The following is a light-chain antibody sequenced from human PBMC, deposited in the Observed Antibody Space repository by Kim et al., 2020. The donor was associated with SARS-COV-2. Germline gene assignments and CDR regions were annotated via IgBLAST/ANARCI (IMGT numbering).Light chain of an antibody. V-gene: IGKV1-16*01. CDR1: PDLSDY. CDR3: QQYKFYQWT. J-gene: IGKJ1*01. CDR2: AAS. Sequence: ASVGDRIPIPCRASPDLSDYLAWFQQKPGKAPKSLIYAASRLQSGVPSRFSGSGSGTEFTLTISNLQPEDFATYYCQQYKFYQWTFGQGTKVDIK.